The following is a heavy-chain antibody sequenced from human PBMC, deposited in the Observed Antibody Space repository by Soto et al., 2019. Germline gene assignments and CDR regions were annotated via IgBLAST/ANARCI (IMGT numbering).Heavy chain of an antibody. J-gene: IGHJ4*02. V-gene: IGHV3-74*03. D-gene: IGHD3-22*01. CDR3: TRDAYDLSGSFVLPLDY. CDR2: INIDGLTT. CDR1: GFTFSDYW. Sequence: GGSLRLSCTVSGFTFSDYWVHWVRQVPGKGLVCVSHINIDGLTTTYADCVKGRFTISRKNAKNMMYPQMNNLTGEVTAIYYSTRDAYDLSGSFVLPLDYWGQGTLVTVSS.